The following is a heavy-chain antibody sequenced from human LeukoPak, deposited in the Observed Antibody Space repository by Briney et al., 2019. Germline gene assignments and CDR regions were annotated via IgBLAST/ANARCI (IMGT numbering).Heavy chain of an antibody. CDR2: IWYDASNK. V-gene: IGHV3-30*02. D-gene: IGHD3-9*01. Sequence: GSLRLSCAASGISFRSYGMHWVRQAPGKGLEWVTFIWYDASNKYCAESVKGRFTISRDNSRNTVFLQMNSLRAEDTAIYYCATDISTHYFGSWGQGTLVTVSS. CDR3: ATDISTHYFGS. CDR1: GISFRSYG. J-gene: IGHJ4*02.